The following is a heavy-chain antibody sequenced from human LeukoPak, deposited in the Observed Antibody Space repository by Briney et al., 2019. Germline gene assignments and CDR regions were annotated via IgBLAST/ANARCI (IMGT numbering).Heavy chain of an antibody. D-gene: IGHD6-19*01. CDR3: ASSPWHGYSSGPLMDV. J-gene: IGHJ6*02. CDR2: ITPFNGNT. Sequence: GASVKVSCKASGYTFTYRYLHWVRQAPGQALEWMGWITPFNGNTNYAQKFQDRVTITRDRSMSTAYMELSSLRSEDTAMYYCASSPWHGYSSGPLMDVWGQGTTVTVSS. CDR1: GYTFTYRY. V-gene: IGHV1-45*02.